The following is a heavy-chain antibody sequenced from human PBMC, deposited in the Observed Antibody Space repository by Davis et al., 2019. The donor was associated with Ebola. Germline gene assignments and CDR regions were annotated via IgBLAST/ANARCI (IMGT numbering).Heavy chain of an antibody. CDR2: IRSKAYGGTT. CDR3: TRDMRQWLLLRFDY. Sequence: GESLKISCTASGFTFGDYAMSWFRQAPGKGLEWVGFIRSKAYGGTTEYAASVKGRFTTSRDDSKSIAYLQMNSLKTEDTAVYYCTRDMRQWLLLRFDYWGQGTLVTVSS. D-gene: IGHD6-19*01. V-gene: IGHV3-49*03. CDR1: GFTFGDYA. J-gene: IGHJ4*02.